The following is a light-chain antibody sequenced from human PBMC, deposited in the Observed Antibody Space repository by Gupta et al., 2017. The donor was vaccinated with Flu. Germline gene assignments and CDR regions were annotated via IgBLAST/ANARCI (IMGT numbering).Light chain of an antibody. CDR3: GAWDVSLNTWL. J-gene: IGLJ3*02. V-gene: IGLV1-44*01. CDR2: ENT. Sequence: QSVLTQPPSASETPGQTVTIFCSGRSSNIGSHSVTWYQQIPGKAPKLLIYENTQRPSGVPDRVSGSKSSASASLAISGLQSEDEADYYCGAWDVSLNTWLFGGGTKLTVL. CDR1: SSNIGSHS.